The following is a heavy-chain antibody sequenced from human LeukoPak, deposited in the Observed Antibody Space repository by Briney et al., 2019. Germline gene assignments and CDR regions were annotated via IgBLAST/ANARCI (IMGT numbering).Heavy chain of an antibody. J-gene: IGHJ1*01. D-gene: IGHD2-2*01. V-gene: IGHV4-59*01. CDR2: IYYSGST. Sequence: SETLSLTCTVSGGSISSYYWSWIRQPQGRDLEWIGYIYYSGSTNYNPSLKSRVTISVDTSKNQFSLKLSSVTAADTAVYYCARRSRYFQHWGQGTLVTVSS. CDR1: GGSISSYY. CDR3: ARRSRYFQH.